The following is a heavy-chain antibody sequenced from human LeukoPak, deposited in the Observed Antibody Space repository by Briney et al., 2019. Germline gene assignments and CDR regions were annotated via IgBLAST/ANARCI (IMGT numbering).Heavy chain of an antibody. Sequence: ASVKVSCKASGYTFTGYCIHWVRQAPGQGLEWMGWINPHSGGTNYAQKFQGRVTMTRDTSISTAYMELSRLRSDDTAVYYCARGSVVVVAATLGLIYGFDPWGQGTLVTVSS. J-gene: IGHJ5*02. CDR2: INPHSGGT. CDR3: ARGSVVVVAATLGLIYGFDP. CDR1: GYTFTGYC. V-gene: IGHV1-2*02. D-gene: IGHD2-15*01.